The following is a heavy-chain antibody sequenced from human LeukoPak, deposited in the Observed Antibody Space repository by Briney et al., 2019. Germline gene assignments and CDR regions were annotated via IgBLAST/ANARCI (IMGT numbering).Heavy chain of an antibody. CDR3: ARARSMVRGVRGYYYGMDV. CDR1: GFTVSSNY. J-gene: IGHJ6*02. Sequence: GGSLRLSCAASGFTVSSNYMSWVRQAPGKGLEWVSVIYSGGSTYYADSVKGRFTISRDNSKNTLYLQINSLRAEDTAVYYCARARSMVRGVRGYYYGMDVWGQGTTVTVSS. D-gene: IGHD3-10*01. CDR2: IYSGGST. V-gene: IGHV3-53*01.